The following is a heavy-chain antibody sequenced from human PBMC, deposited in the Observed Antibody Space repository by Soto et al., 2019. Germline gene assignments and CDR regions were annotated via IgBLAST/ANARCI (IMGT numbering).Heavy chain of an antibody. V-gene: IGHV4-31*03. CDR1: GGSISSGDHY. CDR3: ARGGGSGWYVWWFDP. J-gene: IGHJ5*02. CDR2: VYYSGTT. D-gene: IGHD6-19*01. Sequence: QVQLQESGPGLVRPSQTLSLTCSVSGGSISSGDHYWSWIRQHPGKGLEWIGYVYYSGTTYYNPSLKSRLTMSIDTSKSQFSLKLRSVTDADTAVYHCARGGGSGWYVWWFDPWGQGTLVTVSS.